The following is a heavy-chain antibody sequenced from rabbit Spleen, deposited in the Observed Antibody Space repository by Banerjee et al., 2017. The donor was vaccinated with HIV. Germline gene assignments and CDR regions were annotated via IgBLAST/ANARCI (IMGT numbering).Heavy chain of an antibody. D-gene: IGHD2-1*01. V-gene: IGHV1S40*01. CDR2: IDPIFHLST. CDR1: GFSFSSSYY. J-gene: IGHJ4*01. Sequence: QSLEESGGDLVKPGASLTLTCTASGFSFSSSYYMSWVRQAPGKGLEWIGYIDPIFHLSTYATWVNGRFTISRDNAQNTVFLQMTSLTAADTATYFCGRGSATMTMVITGFYFNLWGPGTLVTVS. CDR3: GRGSATMTMVITGFYFNL.